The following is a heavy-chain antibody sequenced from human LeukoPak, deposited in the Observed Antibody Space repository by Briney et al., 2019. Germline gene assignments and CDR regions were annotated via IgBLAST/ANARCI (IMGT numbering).Heavy chain of an antibody. J-gene: IGHJ4*02. D-gene: IGHD3-10*02. CDR2: IWYDGSNK. CDR1: GFTFSSYG. CDR3: AREDFGMSGELLLDY. V-gene: IGHV3-33*01. Sequence: PGGSLRLSCAASGFTFSSYGMHWVRQAPGKGLEWVAVIWYDGSNKYYADSVKGRFTISRDNSKNTLYLQMNSLRAEDTAVYYCAREDFGMSGELLLDYWGQGTLVTVSS.